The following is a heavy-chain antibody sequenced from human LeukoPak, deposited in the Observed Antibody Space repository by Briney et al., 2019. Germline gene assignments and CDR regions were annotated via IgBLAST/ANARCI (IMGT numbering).Heavy chain of an antibody. CDR1: GGSFSGYY. CDR2: INHSGSS. Sequence: PSETLSLTCALYGGSFSGYYWSWIRQPPGKGLKWIGEINHSGSSNYNPSLKSRVTISVATSKNQFSLKLSSMSAADTAVYYCARLRYFDWLFPRNWFDPWGQGTLVTFSS. D-gene: IGHD3-9*01. V-gene: IGHV4-34*01. J-gene: IGHJ5*02. CDR3: ARLRYFDWLFPRNWFDP.